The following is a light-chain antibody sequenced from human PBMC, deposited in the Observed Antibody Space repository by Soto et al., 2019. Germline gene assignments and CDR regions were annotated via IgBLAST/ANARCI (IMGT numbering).Light chain of an antibody. CDR2: DVS. Sequence: QSALTQPASVSGAPGQSITISCTGTSSDVGGYNYVSWYQQHPGKAPKVMIYDVSNRPSGVSNRFSGSKSGNTASLTISGLQAEDEADYYCSSYTSSSTLVFGGATKLTVL. J-gene: IGLJ2*01. CDR1: SSDVGGYNY. V-gene: IGLV2-14*01. CDR3: SSYTSSSTLV.